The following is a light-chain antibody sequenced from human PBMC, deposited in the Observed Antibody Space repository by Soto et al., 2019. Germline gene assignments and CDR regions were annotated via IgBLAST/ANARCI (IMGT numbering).Light chain of an antibody. J-gene: IGKJ1*01. V-gene: IGKV3-15*01. CDR2: GAS. Sequence: EIVMTQSPATLSVSPGERATLSCRASQSVDSKLAWYQQKPGQAPRLLIYGASTRATGIPARFSGSGSGTEFTLTISSLQSEDFVVYYCQQYNNWPRTFGQGTKVEIK. CDR1: QSVDSK. CDR3: QQYNNWPRT.